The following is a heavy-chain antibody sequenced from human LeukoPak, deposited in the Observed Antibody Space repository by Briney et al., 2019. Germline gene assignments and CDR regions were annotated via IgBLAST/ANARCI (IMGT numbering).Heavy chain of an antibody. D-gene: IGHD6-13*01. Sequence: SETLSLTCAVYGGSFSGYYWSWIRQPPGKGLEWIGEVTHSGSTNYNPSLKSRVTISVDTSKNQFSLKLSSVTAADTAVYYCARVDSSSWLVDYWGQGTLVTVSS. CDR2: VTHSGST. CDR3: ARVDSSSWLVDY. CDR1: GGSFSGYY. V-gene: IGHV4-34*01. J-gene: IGHJ4*02.